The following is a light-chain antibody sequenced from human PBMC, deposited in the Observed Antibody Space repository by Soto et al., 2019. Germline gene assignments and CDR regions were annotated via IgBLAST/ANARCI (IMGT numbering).Light chain of an antibody. V-gene: IGKV1-6*01. Sequence: AIQMTQSPSSLSASVGDRVTITCRASQGISNDLGWYQQKPGKAPKLLIYAVSFLQSGVPSRFSGSESGTDFTLTISSLQPEDFATYYCLQDYNYPYTFGQGTTLEIK. J-gene: IGKJ2*01. CDR2: AVS. CDR1: QGISND. CDR3: LQDYNYPYT.